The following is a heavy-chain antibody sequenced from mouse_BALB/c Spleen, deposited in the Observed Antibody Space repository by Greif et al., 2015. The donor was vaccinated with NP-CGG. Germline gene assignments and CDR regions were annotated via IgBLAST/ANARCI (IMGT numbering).Heavy chain of an antibody. CDR3: AKTGATMITKGDYAMDY. CDR1: GYSFTSYW. CDR2: IDPSDSET. V-gene: IGHV1S126*01. Sequence: VQLVESGPQLVRPGASVKISCKASGYSFTSYWMHWVKQRPGQGLEWIGMIDPSDSETRLNQKFMDKATLTVDKSSSTAYMQLSSPTSEDSAVYYCAKTGATMITKGDYAMDYWGQGTSVTVSS. D-gene: IGHD2-4*01. J-gene: IGHJ4*01.